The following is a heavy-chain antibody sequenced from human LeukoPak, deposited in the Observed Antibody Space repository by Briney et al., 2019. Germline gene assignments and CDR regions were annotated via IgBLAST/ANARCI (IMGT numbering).Heavy chain of an antibody. D-gene: IGHD5/OR15-5a*01. CDR1: GFTFSSFD. CDR3: ARSLSTDFDY. J-gene: IGHJ4*02. CDR2: ISTSSLNTI. Sequence: GGSLRLSCAASGFTFSSFDMNWVRQAPGKGLEWISYISTSSLNTIHYADSVKGRITISRYNAKNSLFLQMNSLRAEDTAVYYCARSLSTDFDYWGQGILVTVSS. V-gene: IGHV3-48*04.